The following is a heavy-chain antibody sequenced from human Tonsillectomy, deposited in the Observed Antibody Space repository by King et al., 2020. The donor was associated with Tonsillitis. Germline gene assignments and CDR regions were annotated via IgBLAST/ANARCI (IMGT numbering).Heavy chain of an antibody. CDR3: AGDYGENDY. CDR1: GGTFNNYA. D-gene: IGHD4-17*01. V-gene: IGHV1-69*12. J-gene: IGHJ4*02. CDR2: IIPIFDTR. Sequence: QLVQSGAEVKKPGSSVKVSCKASGGTFNNYAINWVRQAPGQGLEWMGGIIPIFDTRNYAQKFKGRLTITADESATTAHMELSSLRSDDTAVYYCAGDYGENDYWGQGTLVTVSS.